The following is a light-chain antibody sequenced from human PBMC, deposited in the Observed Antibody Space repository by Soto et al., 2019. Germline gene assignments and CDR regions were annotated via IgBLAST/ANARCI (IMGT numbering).Light chain of an antibody. Sequence: DIQMTQSPSTLSASVGDRVTITYRASQSISSWLAWYQQKPGKAPKLLIYDASTLEGGVPSRFSGSGSGTEFTLTISGLQPDDFATYYCQQYKSYSETFGQGTKVEIK. CDR2: DAS. J-gene: IGKJ1*01. V-gene: IGKV1-5*01. CDR1: QSISSW. CDR3: QQYKSYSET.